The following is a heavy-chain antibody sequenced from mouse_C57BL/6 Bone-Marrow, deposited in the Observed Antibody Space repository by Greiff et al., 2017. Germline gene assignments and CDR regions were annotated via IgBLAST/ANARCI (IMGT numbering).Heavy chain of an antibody. D-gene: IGHD1-1*01. Sequence: VQLQQSGAELMKPGASVKLSCKATGYTFTGYWLEWVKQRPGHGLEWIGEILPGNGSTNYNEKFKGKATFTADTSSNTAYMQLSSLTTEDSAIYYCARWGTTVVAEDYWGQGTTLTVSS. V-gene: IGHV1-9*01. CDR1: GYTFTGYW. CDR3: ARWGTTVVAEDY. CDR2: ILPGNGST. J-gene: IGHJ2*01.